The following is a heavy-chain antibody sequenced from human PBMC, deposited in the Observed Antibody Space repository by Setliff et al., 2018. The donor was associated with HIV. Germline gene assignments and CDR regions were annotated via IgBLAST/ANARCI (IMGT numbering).Heavy chain of an antibody. J-gene: IGHJ4*02. D-gene: IGHD2-15*01. CDR3: ARDLGYCSGGSCYSHFDY. CDR1: GGTFSSYA. V-gene: IGHV1-69*10. CDR2: IIPILGIA. Sequence: SVKVSCKASGGTFSSYAISWVRQAPGEGLEWMGGIIPILGIANYAQKFQGRVPITADESTSTAYMELSSLRSEDTAVYYCARDLGYCSGGSCYSHFDYWGQGTLVTVSS.